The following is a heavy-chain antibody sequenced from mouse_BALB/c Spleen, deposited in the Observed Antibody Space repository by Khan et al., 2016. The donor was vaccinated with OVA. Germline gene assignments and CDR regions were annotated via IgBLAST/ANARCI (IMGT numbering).Heavy chain of an antibody. V-gene: IGHV1-18*01. CDR1: GYSFTGYY. Sequence: VQLQQSGPDLVKPGASVKISCKTSGYSFTGYYIHWVKQSQGKSLEWIGRVNPNNGGTTYNQKFKDKAILTVEKSSSTAYMELRSLTSEDAAVYYCGRISIITVEGFAYWGQGTLVTVSA. CDR2: VNPNNGGT. CDR3: GRISIITVEGFAY. D-gene: IGHD1-1*01. J-gene: IGHJ3*01.